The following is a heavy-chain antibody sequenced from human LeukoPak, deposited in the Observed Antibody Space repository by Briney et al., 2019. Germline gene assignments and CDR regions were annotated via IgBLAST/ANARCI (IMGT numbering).Heavy chain of an antibody. D-gene: IGHD6-13*01. CDR1: GYTFTDHD. Sequence: GGSLRLSCTAYGYTFTDHDMVWVRQAPGKGLEWLSTITKTDTTYYADSVKGRFSISRDNGKNSLFLHMNSLRAEDTAMYYCARRLYSSSWYYFDYWGQGTLVTVSS. V-gene: IGHV3-69-1*01. CDR2: ITKTDTT. J-gene: IGHJ4*02. CDR3: ARRLYSSSWYYFDY.